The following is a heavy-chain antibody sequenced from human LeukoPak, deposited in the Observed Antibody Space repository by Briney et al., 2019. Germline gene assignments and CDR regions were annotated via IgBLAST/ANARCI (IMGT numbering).Heavy chain of an antibody. V-gene: IGHV3-49*03. J-gene: IGHJ4*02. CDR1: GFTFGDYA. CDR2: IRSKAYGETT. Sequence: AGGSLRLSCTASGFTFGDYAMDWFRQAPGKGLEWVGCIRSKAYGETTEYAASVRGRFTISRDNAKNTLYLQMNSLRAEDTAVYYCARGGSRITLAWGQGTLVTVSS. D-gene: IGHD3-10*01. CDR3: ARGGSRITLA.